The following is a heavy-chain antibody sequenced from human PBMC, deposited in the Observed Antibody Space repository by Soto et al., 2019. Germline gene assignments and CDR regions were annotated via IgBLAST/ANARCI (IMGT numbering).Heavy chain of an antibody. CDR2: IYPGDSDT. CDR3: ASPTYYDSSGYYYVGAFGAFDI. CDR1: GYSFTSYW. Sequence: LKISCKGSGYSFTSYWIGWVRQMPGKGLEWMGIIYPGDSDTRYSPSFQGQVTISADKSISTAYLQWSSLKASDTAMYYCASPTYYDSSGYYYVGAFGAFDIWGQGTMVTVSS. V-gene: IGHV5-51*01. D-gene: IGHD3-22*01. J-gene: IGHJ3*02.